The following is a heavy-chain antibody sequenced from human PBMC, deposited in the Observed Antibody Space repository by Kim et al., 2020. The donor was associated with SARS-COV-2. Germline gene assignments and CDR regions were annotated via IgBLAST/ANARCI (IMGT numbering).Heavy chain of an antibody. J-gene: IGHJ6*02. CDR1: GFTFSSYG. Sequence: GGSLRLSCAASGFTFSSYGMHWVRQAPGKGLEWVAVISYDGSNKYYEDSVKGRFTISRDNSKNTLYLQMNSLRAEDTAVYYCAKDSGGTETYYDFWSGYLGVPYYYYAIDVWGQGTTVTVSS. D-gene: IGHD3-3*01. CDR3: AKDSGGTETYYDFWSGYLGVPYYYYAIDV. CDR2: ISYDGSNK. V-gene: IGHV3-30*18.